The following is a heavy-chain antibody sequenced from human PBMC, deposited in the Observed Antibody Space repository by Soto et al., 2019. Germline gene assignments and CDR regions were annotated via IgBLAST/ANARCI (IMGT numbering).Heavy chain of an antibody. CDR2: INCNNGAT. CDR3: ATVQGGGYDS. J-gene: IGHJ5*01. CDR1: GVTLTAYY. Sequence: QVQLVQSGAEAKKPGASVKVSCEASGVTLTAYYIHWVRQAPGQGLEWMGWINCNNGATKSAQNFQGRVSMTRDTSISTAYLDLSGLRSGDTALYFCATVQGGGYDSWGQGTLVTVSS. D-gene: IGHD1-26*01. V-gene: IGHV1-2*02.